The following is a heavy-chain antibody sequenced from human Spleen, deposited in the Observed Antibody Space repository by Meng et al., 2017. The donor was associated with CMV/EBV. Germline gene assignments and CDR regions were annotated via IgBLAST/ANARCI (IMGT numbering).Heavy chain of an antibody. CDR2: INPSSGAT. V-gene: IGHV1-2*02. D-gene: IGHD2-21*02. Sequence: CKASGYTFTGYYIHWVRQAPGQGLEWMGWINPSSGATDYTQKFRGRVTVTSDTSIRTAYMELSGLTSDDTAVYYCGREFPRWGLEFDYWGQGTLVTVSS. CDR1: GYTFTGYY. J-gene: IGHJ4*02. CDR3: GREFPRWGLEFDY.